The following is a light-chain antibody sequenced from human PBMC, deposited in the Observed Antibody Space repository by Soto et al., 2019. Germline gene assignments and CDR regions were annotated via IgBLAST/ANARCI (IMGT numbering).Light chain of an antibody. CDR1: QGISRY. J-gene: IGKJ1*01. CDR3: QQLNSYPRS. Sequence: DIQLTQSPSFLSASVGDRVTITCRASQGISRYLAWYKQRPGKAPKLLVYTATTLQDGVPSRFSGTGSGTEFTLSISSLQPEDFATYYCQQLNSYPRSFGQGTKVEI. V-gene: IGKV1-9*01. CDR2: TAT.